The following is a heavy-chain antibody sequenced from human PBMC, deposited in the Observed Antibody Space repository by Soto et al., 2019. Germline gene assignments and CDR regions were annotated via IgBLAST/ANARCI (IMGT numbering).Heavy chain of an antibody. V-gene: IGHV4-4*02. D-gene: IGHD3-10*01. J-gene: IGHJ6*02. CDR1: GGSISSSNW. Sequence: SETLSLTCTVSGGSISSSNWWGWVRQPPGKGLEWIGEIYHSGSTNYNPSLKSRVTISVDKSKNQFSLKLSSVTAADTAVYYCARALWFGDPYYYYYGMEVWGQGTTVTVSS. CDR3: ARALWFGDPYYYYYGMEV. CDR2: IYHSGST.